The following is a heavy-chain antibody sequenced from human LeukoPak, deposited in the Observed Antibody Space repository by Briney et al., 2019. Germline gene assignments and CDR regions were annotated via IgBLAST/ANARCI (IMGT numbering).Heavy chain of an antibody. D-gene: IGHD5-12*01. CDR2: ISSSGSTI. V-gene: IGHV3-11*01. J-gene: IGHJ6*03. CDR1: GFTFSDYY. Sequence: PGGSLRLSCAASGFTFSDYYMSWIRQAPGKGLEWVSYISSSGSTIYYADSVKGRFTISRDNAKNSLYLQMNSLRAEDTAVYYCARGVDNYYYYYMDVWGKGTTVTISS. CDR3: ARGVDNYYYYYMDV.